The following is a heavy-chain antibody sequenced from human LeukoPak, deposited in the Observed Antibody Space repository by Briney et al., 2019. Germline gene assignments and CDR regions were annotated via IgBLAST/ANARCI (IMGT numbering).Heavy chain of an antibody. CDR2: IIPIIGTA. CDR3: ARDRYYGSGSYYSLDY. J-gene: IGHJ4*02. CDR1: GGTFSSYA. V-gene: IGHV1-69*13. D-gene: IGHD3-10*01. Sequence: ASVKVSCKASGGTFSSYAISWVRQAPGQGLEWMGGIIPIIGTANYAQKFQGRVTITADESTSTAYMELSSLRSEDTAVYYCARDRYYGSGSYYSLDYWGQGTLVTVSS.